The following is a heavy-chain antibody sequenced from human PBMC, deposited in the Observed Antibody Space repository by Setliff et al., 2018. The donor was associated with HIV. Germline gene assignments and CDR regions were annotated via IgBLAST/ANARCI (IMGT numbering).Heavy chain of an antibody. V-gene: IGHV4-4*07. J-gene: IGHJ2*01. D-gene: IGHD3-10*01. CDR3: ARAWVTRSNYYASWSPWYFDV. CDR1: GDSFGDYY. Sequence: SETLSLTCTVSGDSFGDYYWNWIRQPAGKGLEWIGRVYASAYSNYNPSLKSRVTMSVDTSQKQFSLKLRSVNAADTAVYYCARAWVTRSNYYASWSPWYFDVWGRGILVTVSS. CDR2: VYASAYS.